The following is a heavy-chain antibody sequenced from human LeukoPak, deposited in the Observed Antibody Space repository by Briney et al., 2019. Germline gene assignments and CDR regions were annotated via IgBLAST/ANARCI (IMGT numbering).Heavy chain of an antibody. J-gene: IGHJ4*02. V-gene: IGHV3-74*01. D-gene: IGHD7-27*01. CDR3: ARDNWGPDH. Sequence: GGSLTLSCAASGFTFTDYWIHWISQAPGTGLMWVSHITSDGGRTDYADSVRGRSTITRDNAKNTVYLKINGLKVDDTAVYYCARDNWGPDHWGQGTLVTVSS. CDR2: ITSDGGRT. CDR1: GFTFTDYW.